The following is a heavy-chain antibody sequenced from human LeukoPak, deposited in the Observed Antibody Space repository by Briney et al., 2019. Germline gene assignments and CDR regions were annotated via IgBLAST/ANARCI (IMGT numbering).Heavy chain of an antibody. CDR2: INPDREGT. V-gene: IGHV1-2*02. J-gene: IGHJ4*02. CDR3: AKESRGWYFDY. Sequence: AAAVTVSCKASENTFGSQALKGVGQAPGQAPEGMGWINPDREGTNFAQKFQGRVTVSRDPSIRTPYTELSRLRSDDTAVYYCAKESRGWYFDYWGQGTLVTVSS. CDR1: ENTFGSQA. D-gene: IGHD6-19*01.